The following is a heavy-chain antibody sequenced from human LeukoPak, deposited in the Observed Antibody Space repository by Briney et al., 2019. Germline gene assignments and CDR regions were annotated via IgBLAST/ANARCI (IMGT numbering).Heavy chain of an antibody. CDR1: GFTVSSNY. D-gene: IGHD6-19*01. V-gene: IGHV3-53*01. CDR2: IYSGGST. J-gene: IGHJ4*02. Sequence: GGSLRLSCAASGFTVSSNYVSWVRQAPGKGLEWVSVIYSGGSTYYADSVKGRFTISRDNSKNTLYLQMNSLRAEDTAVCYCARAPGPYSSGQFDYWGQGTLVTVSS. CDR3: ARAPGPYSSGQFDY.